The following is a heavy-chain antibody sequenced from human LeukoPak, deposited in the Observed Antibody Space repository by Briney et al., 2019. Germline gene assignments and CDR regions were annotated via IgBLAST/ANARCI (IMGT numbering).Heavy chain of an antibody. CDR3: ARDLPYYDFWSGYSPSNVFDY. Sequence: GGSLRLSCAASGFTFSSYAMHWVRQAPGKGLEWVALISYDGSNKYYADSVKGRFTISRDNSKNTLYLQMNSLRAEDTAVYYCARDLPYYDFWSGYSPSNVFDYWGQGTLVTVSS. CDR1: GFTFSSYA. J-gene: IGHJ4*02. CDR2: ISYDGSNK. D-gene: IGHD3-3*01. V-gene: IGHV3-30-3*01.